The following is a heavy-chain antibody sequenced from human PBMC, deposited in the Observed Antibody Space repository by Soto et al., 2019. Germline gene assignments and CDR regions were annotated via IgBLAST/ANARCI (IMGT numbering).Heavy chain of an antibody. CDR3: ARKXXTAMXXYYYYGMDV. J-gene: IGHJ6*02. Sequence: GSLRLSCAASGFTFSSYAMSWVRQAPGKGLEWVSAISGSGGSTYYADSVKGRFTISRDNSKNTLYLQMNSLRAEDTAVYYCARKXXTAMXXYYYYGMDVWGQGTTVTSP. CDR1: GFTFSSYA. V-gene: IGHV3-23*01. D-gene: IGHD5-18*01. CDR2: ISGSGGST.